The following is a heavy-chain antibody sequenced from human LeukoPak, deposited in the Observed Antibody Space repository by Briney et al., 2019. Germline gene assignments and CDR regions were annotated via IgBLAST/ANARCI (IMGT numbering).Heavy chain of an antibody. V-gene: IGHV4-59*01. Sequence: SETLSLTCSVSGASITTYNWSWIRQPPGKGLEWIGYIYYSGSTNYSPSPKSRVTISVDTSKIQFSLKLRSVTAADTAIYYCTRGDYFDSTGYEGAFDIWGQGTMVTVSS. J-gene: IGHJ3*02. CDR1: GASITTYN. CDR2: IYYSGST. D-gene: IGHD3-22*01. CDR3: TRGDYFDSTGYEGAFDI.